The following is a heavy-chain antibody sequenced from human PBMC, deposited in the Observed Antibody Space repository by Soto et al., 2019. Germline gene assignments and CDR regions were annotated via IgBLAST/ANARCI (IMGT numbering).Heavy chain of an antibody. CDR2: IYSGGAT. J-gene: IGHJ4*02. Sequence: QVRLQESGPGVVKPSQTLSLTCTVSGDSISSLDYYWSWVRQTPGKGLEWIGYIYSGGATYYTPSLKSRLTMSMDKSKNRFSLRLDSVTAADTGVYFCARGADRSHWYYFDNWGQGALLAVSS. V-gene: IGHV4-30-4*01. D-gene: IGHD6-13*01. CDR1: GDSISSLDYY. CDR3: ARGADRSHWYYFDN.